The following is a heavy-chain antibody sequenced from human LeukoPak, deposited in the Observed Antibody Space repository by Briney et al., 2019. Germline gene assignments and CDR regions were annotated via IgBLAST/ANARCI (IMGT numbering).Heavy chain of an antibody. D-gene: IGHD3-10*01. Sequence: ASVKVSCKASGYTFTSYAMNWVRQAPGQGLEWMGWINTNTGNPTYAQGFTGRFVFSLDTSVSTAYLQISSLKAEDTAVYYCAREVRGVIDDYFDYWGQGTLVTVSS. CDR3: AREVRGVIDDYFDY. CDR2: INTNTGNP. J-gene: IGHJ4*02. CDR1: GYTFTSYA. V-gene: IGHV7-4-1*02.